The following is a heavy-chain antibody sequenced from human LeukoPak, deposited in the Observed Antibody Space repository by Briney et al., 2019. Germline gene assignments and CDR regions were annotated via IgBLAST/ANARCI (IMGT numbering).Heavy chain of an antibody. CDR1: GGSISSHY. CDR2: IYYSGST. CDR3: ARSDYYYYYMDV. Sequence: PSETLSLTCTVSGGSISSHYWSWIRQPPGKGLEWIGYIYYSGSTNYNPSLKSRVTISVDTSKNQFSLKLSSVTAADTAVYYCARSDYYYYYMDVWGKGTTVTVSS. J-gene: IGHJ6*03. V-gene: IGHV4-59*11.